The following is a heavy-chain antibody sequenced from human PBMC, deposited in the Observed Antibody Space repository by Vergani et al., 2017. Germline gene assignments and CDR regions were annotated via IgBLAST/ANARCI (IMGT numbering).Heavy chain of an antibody. CDR3: ASGGYYFDY. CDR2: IYYSGST. Sequence: QLQLQESGPGLVKPSETLSLTCNVSGGSISSSSYYWGWIRQPPGKGLEWIGNIYYSGSTYYNPSLKSRVTISVDTSKNQFSLKLSSVTAAERDVYYWASGGYYFDYWGQGTLVTVSS. CDR1: GGSISSSSYY. J-gene: IGHJ4*02. V-gene: IGHV4-39*01.